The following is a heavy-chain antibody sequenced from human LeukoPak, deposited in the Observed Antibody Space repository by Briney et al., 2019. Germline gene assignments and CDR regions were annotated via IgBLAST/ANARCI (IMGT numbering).Heavy chain of an antibody. CDR3: ARWGFFGGLLYRQGGFDY. Sequence: SQTLSLTCTVSGGSISSSSYYWGWIRQPPGKGLEWIGSIYYSGSTYYNPSLKSRVTISVDTSKNQFSLKLSSVTAADTAVYYFARWGFFGGLLYRQGGFDYWGQGTLVTVSS. V-gene: IGHV4-39*01. CDR2: IYYSGST. D-gene: IGHD3-3*01. J-gene: IGHJ4*02. CDR1: GGSISSSSYY.